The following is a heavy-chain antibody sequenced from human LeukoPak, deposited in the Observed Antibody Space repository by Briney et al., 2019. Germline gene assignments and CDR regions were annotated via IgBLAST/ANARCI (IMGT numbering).Heavy chain of an antibody. J-gene: IGHJ5*02. D-gene: IGHD6-19*01. CDR2: IFYSGST. CDR3: ASSIAVAGTGWFDP. V-gene: IGHV4-59*01. CDR1: GGSISSYY. Sequence: SETLSLTCTVSGGSISSYYWSWIRQPPGKGLEWIGYIFYSGSTNYNPSLKSRVTISVDTSKNQFSLKLSSVTAADTAVYYCASSIAVAGTGWFDPWGQGTLVTVSS.